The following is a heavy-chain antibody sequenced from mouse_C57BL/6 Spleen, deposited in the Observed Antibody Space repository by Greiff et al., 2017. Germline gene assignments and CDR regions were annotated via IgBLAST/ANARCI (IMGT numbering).Heavy chain of an antibody. D-gene: IGHD1-1*01. Sequence: QVQLKQSGAELARPGASVKLSCKASGYTFTSYGISWVKQRTGQGLEWIGEIYPRSGNTYYNEKFKGKATLTADKSSSTAYMELRSLTSEDSAVYFCARGYGSSLRFAYWGQGTLVTVSA. CDR2: IYPRSGNT. CDR1: GYTFTSYG. CDR3: ARGYGSSLRFAY. V-gene: IGHV1-81*01. J-gene: IGHJ3*01.